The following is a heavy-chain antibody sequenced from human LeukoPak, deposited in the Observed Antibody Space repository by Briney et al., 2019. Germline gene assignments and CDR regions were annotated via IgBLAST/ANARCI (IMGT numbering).Heavy chain of an antibody. V-gene: IGHV3-23*01. CDR3: AKDPNGDYIGTFDI. CDR2: ISGSGGST. Sequence: QSGGSPRLSCAASGFTFSSYAMSWVRQAPGKGLEWVSAISGSGGSTYYADSVKGRSTISRDNSKNTLYLQMNSLRAEDTAVYFCAKDPNGDYIGTFDIWGQGTMVTVSS. CDR1: GFTFSSYA. J-gene: IGHJ3*02. D-gene: IGHD4-17*01.